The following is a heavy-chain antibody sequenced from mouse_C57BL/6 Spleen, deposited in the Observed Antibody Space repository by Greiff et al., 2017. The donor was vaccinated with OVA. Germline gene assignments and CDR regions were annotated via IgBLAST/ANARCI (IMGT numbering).Heavy chain of an antibody. D-gene: IGHD1-1*01. Sequence: EVQGVESGGGLVQPKGSLKLSCAASGFTFNTYAMHWVRQAPGKGLEWVARIRSKSSNYATYYADSVKDRFTISRDDSQSMLYLQMNNLKTEDTAMYYCVRDWIGSSYRYYAMDYWGQGTSVTVSS. CDR3: VRDWIGSSYRYYAMDY. J-gene: IGHJ4*01. V-gene: IGHV10-3*01. CDR2: IRSKSSNYAT. CDR1: GFTFNTYA.